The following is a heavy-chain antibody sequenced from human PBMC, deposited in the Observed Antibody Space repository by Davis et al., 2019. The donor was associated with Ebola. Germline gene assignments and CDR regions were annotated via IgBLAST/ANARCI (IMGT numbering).Heavy chain of an antibody. CDR3: ARGITMVRARSWFDP. CDR2: IIPILGIA. V-gene: IGHV1-69*02. J-gene: IGHJ5*02. CDR1: GGTFSSYT. D-gene: IGHD3-10*01. Sequence: SVKVSCKASGGTFSSYTISWVRQAPGQGLEWMGRIIPILGIANYAQKFQGRVTITADKSTSTAYMELSSLRSDDTAVYYCARGITMVRARSWFDPWGQGTLVTVPS.